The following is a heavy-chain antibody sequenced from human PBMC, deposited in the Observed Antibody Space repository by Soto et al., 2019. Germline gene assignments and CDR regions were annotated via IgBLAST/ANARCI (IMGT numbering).Heavy chain of an antibody. J-gene: IGHJ4*02. CDR3: AHRTMTLGYYFNY. D-gene: IGHD1-26*01. Sequence: QITLKESGPTLVKPTQTLMLTCTFSGFSLSTTGVGVSWIRQPPGKALEWLALIYWDDDTRYSPFLKSRLTITKDTSQNQVVLKMTNLDPVDTATYYCAHRTMTLGYYFNYWGQGPLVTVSS. V-gene: IGHV2-5*02. CDR2: IYWDDDT. CDR1: GFSLSTTGVG.